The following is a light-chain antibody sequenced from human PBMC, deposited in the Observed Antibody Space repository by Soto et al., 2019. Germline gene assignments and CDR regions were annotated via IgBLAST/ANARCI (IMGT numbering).Light chain of an antibody. J-gene: IGLJ1*01. CDR1: SSDVGGYDY. Sequence: QSALTQPASVSGSPGQSVTISCTGASSDVGGYDYVSWYQQHPGKAPKLILYEVNNRPSGVSNHFSGSKSGNTASLIISGLQADDEADDYCSSYSTTSTLVFGSGTKLTVL. CDR3: SSYSTTSTLV. V-gene: IGLV2-14*01. CDR2: EVN.